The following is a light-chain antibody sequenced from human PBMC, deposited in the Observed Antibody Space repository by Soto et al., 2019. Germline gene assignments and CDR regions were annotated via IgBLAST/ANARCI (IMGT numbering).Light chain of an antibody. CDR3: QQLQRTPFT. CDR2: TAS. Sequence: DIQMTQSPSTLSASVGDRVTITCRASQSITSWLAWYQQKLGQAPKLLIYTASTLHSGVPSRFSGFGSGTEFTLTISSLQPEDFATYHCQQLQRTPFTFGPGTKVD. V-gene: IGKV1-5*01. CDR1: QSITSW. J-gene: IGKJ3*01.